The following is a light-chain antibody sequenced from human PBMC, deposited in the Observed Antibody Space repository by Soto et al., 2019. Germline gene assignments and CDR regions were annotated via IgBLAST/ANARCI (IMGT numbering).Light chain of an antibody. CDR1: QSIGRW. J-gene: IGKJ5*01. CDR3: QQYNSYLIT. CDR2: DAS. Sequence: DIQMTQSPSTLSASVGDRVTITCRASQSIGRWLAWYQQKPGKAPKVLIYDASTLKSGVPSRFSGSGSGTEFTLTISSLQPDDFATYYCQQYNSYLITFGQGTRLEIK. V-gene: IGKV1-5*01.